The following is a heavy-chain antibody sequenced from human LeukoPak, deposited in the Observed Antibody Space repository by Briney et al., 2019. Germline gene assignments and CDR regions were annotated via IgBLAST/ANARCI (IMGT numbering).Heavy chain of an antibody. CDR3: ARGLTGTTINDAFDI. CDR1: GYTFTSYG. J-gene: IGHJ3*02. Sequence: ASVKVSCKASGYTFTSYGISWVRQAPGQGLEWMGWISAYNGNTNYAQKLQGRVTMTTDTSTGTAYMELRSLRSDDTAVYYCARGLTGTTINDAFDIWGQGTMVTVSS. D-gene: IGHD1-7*01. V-gene: IGHV1-18*01. CDR2: ISAYNGNT.